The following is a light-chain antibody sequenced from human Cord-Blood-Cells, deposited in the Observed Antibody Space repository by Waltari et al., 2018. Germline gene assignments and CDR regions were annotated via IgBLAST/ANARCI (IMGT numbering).Light chain of an antibody. CDR2: SNN. J-gene: IGLJ3*02. V-gene: IGLV1-44*01. Sequence: QSVLTQPPSASGTPGRRVTISCSGRSSNIGSNTENWYQQLPGTAPKLLIYSNNQWPSGVPDRFSGSKSGTSASLAISGLQSEDEADYYCAAWDDSLNGWVFGGGTKLTVL. CDR1: SSNIGSNT. CDR3: AAWDDSLNGWV.